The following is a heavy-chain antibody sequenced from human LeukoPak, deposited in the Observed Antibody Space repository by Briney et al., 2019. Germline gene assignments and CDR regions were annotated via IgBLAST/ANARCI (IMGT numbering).Heavy chain of an antibody. J-gene: IGHJ4*02. D-gene: IGHD4/OR15-4a*01. CDR2: INPHSGDT. V-gene: IGHV1-2*02. CDR3: VREGNEVLTKNFDH. CDR1: GFTFSGYY. Sequence: GASVKVSCKASGFTFSGYYIHWVRQAPGQGLEWMGYINPHSGDTSFPQKFQGRVTLSTDTSISAAYMELSSLISDDTAMYYCVREGNEVLTKNFDHWGQGALVTVSS.